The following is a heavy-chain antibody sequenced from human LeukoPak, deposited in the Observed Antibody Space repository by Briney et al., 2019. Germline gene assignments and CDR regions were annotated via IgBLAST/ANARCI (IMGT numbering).Heavy chain of an antibody. CDR2: INHSGSA. CDR1: GGSFSGYY. D-gene: IGHD1-26*01. J-gene: IGHJ3*02. Sequence: SETLSLTCAVYGGSFSGYYWSWIRQPPGKGLEWIGEINHSGSANYNPSLKSRVTISVDTSKNQFSLKLSSVTAADTAVYYCAREWEDDAFDIWGQGTMVTVSS. V-gene: IGHV4-34*01. CDR3: AREWEDDAFDI.